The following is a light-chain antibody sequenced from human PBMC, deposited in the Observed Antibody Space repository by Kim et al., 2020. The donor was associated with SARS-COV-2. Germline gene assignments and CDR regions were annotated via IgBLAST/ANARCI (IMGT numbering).Light chain of an antibody. CDR2: DVS. V-gene: IGLV2-14*03. Sequence: GQSITISCSGTSSDIGSSPTVSWYQQHSGKAPRLIIFDVSDRPSGVSARFSGSKSGNLASLTISGLQSADEADYYCCSTSNSLDYVFGTGTKVTVL. CDR3: CSTSNSLDYV. CDR1: SSDIGSSPT. J-gene: IGLJ1*01.